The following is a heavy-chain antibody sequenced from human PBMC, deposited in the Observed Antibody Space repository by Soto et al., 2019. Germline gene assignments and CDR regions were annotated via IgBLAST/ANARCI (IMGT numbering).Heavy chain of an antibody. CDR3: ARDRGAAAGNYYYYMDV. J-gene: IGHJ6*03. CDR1: GYTFNSYD. V-gene: IGHV1-8*01. Sequence: GASVKVSCKASGYTFNSYDINWVRQDNGQGLEWMGWMNPNSGNTGYAQKFQGRVTMTRNTSISTAYMELSSLRSEDTAVYYCARDRGAAAGNYYYYMDVWGKGTTVTVSS. CDR2: MNPNSGNT. D-gene: IGHD6-13*01.